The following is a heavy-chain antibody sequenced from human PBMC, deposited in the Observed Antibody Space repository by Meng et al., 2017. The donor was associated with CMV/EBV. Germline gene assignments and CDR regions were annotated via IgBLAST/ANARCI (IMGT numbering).Heavy chain of an antibody. D-gene: IGHD3-22*01. Sequence: AASGFAFSSCSMRWVRQAPGKGLGWVAFIRYDGSNKYYADSVKGRFTISRDNSKNTLYLQMNSLRAEDTAVYYCAKSIYDSSPFDYWGQGTLVTVSS. CDR1: GFAFSSCS. CDR2: IRYDGSNK. CDR3: AKSIYDSSPFDY. V-gene: IGHV3-30*02. J-gene: IGHJ4*02.